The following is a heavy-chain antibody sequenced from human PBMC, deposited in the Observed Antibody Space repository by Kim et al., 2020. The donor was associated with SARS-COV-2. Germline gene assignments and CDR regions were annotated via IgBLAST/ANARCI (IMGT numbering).Heavy chain of an antibody. CDR3: ARAPIERGFGELSTYY. CDR2: IYYSGST. J-gene: IGHJ6*01. Sequence: SETLSLTCTVSGGSVSSGSYYWSWIRQPPGKGLEWIGYIYYSGSTNYNPSLKSRVTISVDTSKNQFSLKLSSVTAADTAVYYCARAPIERGFGELSTYY. D-gene: IGHD3-10*01. V-gene: IGHV4-61*01. CDR1: GGSVSSGSYY.